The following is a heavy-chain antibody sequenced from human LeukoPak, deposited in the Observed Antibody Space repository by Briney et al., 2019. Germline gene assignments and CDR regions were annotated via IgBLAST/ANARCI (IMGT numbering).Heavy chain of an antibody. D-gene: IGHD6-19*01. Sequence: ASVKVSCKASGYTFTGYYMHWVRQAPGQGLEWMGWINPNSGGTNYAQKFQGRVTMTRDTSISIAYMELSRLRSDDTAVYYCARGGSGWYSAFDIWGQGTMVTVSS. CDR1: GYTFTGYY. J-gene: IGHJ3*02. V-gene: IGHV1-2*02. CDR3: ARGGSGWYSAFDI. CDR2: INPNSGGT.